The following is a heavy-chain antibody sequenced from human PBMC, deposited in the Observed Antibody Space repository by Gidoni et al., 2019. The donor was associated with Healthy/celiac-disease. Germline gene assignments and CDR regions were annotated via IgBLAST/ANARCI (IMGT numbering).Heavy chain of an antibody. J-gene: IGHJ4*02. D-gene: IGHD3-22*01. V-gene: IGHV5-51*01. Sequence: EVQLVQSGAEVKKPGESLKISCKGSGYSFTSYWIGWVRQMPGKGLEWMGIIYPGDSDTRYSPSFQGQVTISADKSISTAYLQWSSLKASDTAMYYCVSPHYYDSSGFHYFDYWGQGTLVTVSS. CDR2: IYPGDSDT. CDR3: VSPHYYDSSGFHYFDY. CDR1: GYSFTSYW.